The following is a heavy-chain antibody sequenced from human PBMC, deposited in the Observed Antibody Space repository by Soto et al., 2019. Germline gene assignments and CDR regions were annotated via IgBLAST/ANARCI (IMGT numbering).Heavy chain of an antibody. J-gene: IGHJ6*02. CDR2: INSDGSST. V-gene: IGHV3-74*01. Sequence: GGSLRLSCAASGFTFSSYWMHWVRQAPGKGLVWVSRINSDGSSTSYADSVKGRFTISRDNAKNTLYLQMNSLRAEDTAVYYCASTSSYGSGSYYLGYYYYGMDVWGQGTTVTVSS. D-gene: IGHD3-10*01. CDR1: GFTFSSYW. CDR3: ASTSSYGSGSYYLGYYYYGMDV.